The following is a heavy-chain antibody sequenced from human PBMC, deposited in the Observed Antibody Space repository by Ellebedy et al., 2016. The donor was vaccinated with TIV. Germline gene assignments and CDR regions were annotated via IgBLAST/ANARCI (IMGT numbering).Heavy chain of an antibody. J-gene: IGHJ4*02. Sequence: GGSLRLSCAASGFNLSSHWMHWVRQAPGEGLVWVSRDGNGRIYADSVKGRFTISRDNARNSLYLQMNSLRAEDTALYYCTRDTGNGCPGDYWGQGALVVVSS. V-gene: IGHV3-74*01. D-gene: IGHD6-19*01. CDR3: TRDTGNGCPGDY. CDR2: DGNGR. CDR1: GFNLSSHW.